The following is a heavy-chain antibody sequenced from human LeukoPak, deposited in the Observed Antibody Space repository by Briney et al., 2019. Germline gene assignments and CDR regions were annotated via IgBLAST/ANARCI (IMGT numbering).Heavy chain of an antibody. J-gene: IGHJ6*03. D-gene: IGHD3-10*01. CDR3: LLMVRGVMSYYYMDV. Sequence: GGSLRLSCAASGFTFSNYDMSWVRQAPGKGLEWVSAISGSGGSTYYADSVKGRFTISRDNSKNTLYLQMNSLRAEDTAVYYSLLMVRGVMSYYYMDVWGKGTTVTVSS. CDR2: ISGSGGST. V-gene: IGHV3-23*01. CDR1: GFTFSNYD.